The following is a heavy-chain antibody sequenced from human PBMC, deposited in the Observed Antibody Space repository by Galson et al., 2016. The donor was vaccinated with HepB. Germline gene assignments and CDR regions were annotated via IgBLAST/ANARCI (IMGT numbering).Heavy chain of an antibody. J-gene: IGHJ4*02. Sequence: SLRLSCAASGFSFSSAWMSWVRQAPGKGLAWVGRIKNHSDGGTTDYAAHVKGRYIISRDNSKNTMDLQMNSLRTDDTAVYYCARDYLPPEWLSLFDYWGQGTLVTVSS. CDR2: IKNHSDGGTT. CDR1: GFSFSSAW. D-gene: IGHD3-3*01. CDR3: ARDYLPPEWLSLFDY. V-gene: IGHV3-15*01.